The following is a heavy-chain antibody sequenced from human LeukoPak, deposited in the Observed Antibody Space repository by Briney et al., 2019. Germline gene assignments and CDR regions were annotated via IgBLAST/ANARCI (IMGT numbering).Heavy chain of an antibody. D-gene: IGHD3-22*01. CDR1: GFTFSSYG. V-gene: IGHV3-30*18. J-gene: IGHJ4*02. CDR3: AKEFYDSSGYYVDY. Sequence: GGSLRLSCAASGFTFSSYGMHWVRQAPGKGLEWVAVISYDGSNKYYADSVKGRFTISRDNSKNTLYLQMNSLRAEDTAVYYCAKEFYDSSGYYVDYWGQGTLVTVSS. CDR2: ISYDGSNK.